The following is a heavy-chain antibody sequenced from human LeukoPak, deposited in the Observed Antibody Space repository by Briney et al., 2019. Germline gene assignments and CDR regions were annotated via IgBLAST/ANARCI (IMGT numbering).Heavy chain of an antibody. CDR1: GGSISSGGYS. J-gene: IGHJ4*02. Sequence: PSETLSLTCAVSGGSISSGGYSWSWIRQPPGKGLEWIGYIYHSGSTYYNPSLKSRVTISVDRSKNQFPLKLSSVTAADTAVYYCARALGADRILFDYWGQGTLVTVSS. V-gene: IGHV4-30-2*01. CDR3: ARALGADRILFDY. CDR2: IYHSGST. D-gene: IGHD6-25*01.